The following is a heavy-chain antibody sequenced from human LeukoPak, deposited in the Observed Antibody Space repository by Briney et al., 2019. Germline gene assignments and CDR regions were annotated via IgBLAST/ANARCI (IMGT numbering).Heavy chain of an antibody. D-gene: IGHD5-24*01. CDR1: GGSISSSSYY. CDR3: ARDRVEMATLSPTCFDP. V-gene: IGHV4-39*07. CDR2: IYYSGST. J-gene: IGHJ5*02. Sequence: SETLSLTCTVSGGSISSSSYYWGWIRQPPGKGLEWIGSIYYSGSTYYNPSLKSRVTISVDTSKNQFSLKLSSVTAADTAVYYCARDRVEMATLSPTCFDPWGQGTLVTVSS.